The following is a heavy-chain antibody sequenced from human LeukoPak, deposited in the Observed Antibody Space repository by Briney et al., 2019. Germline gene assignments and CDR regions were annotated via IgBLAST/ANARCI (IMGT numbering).Heavy chain of an antibody. J-gene: IGHJ3*02. CDR3: ARVRMTDACDI. CDR1: GGSISSYY. V-gene: IGHV4-59*01. CDR2: IYYSGGT. Sequence: SETLSLTCTVSGGSISSYYWSWIRQPPGKGLEWIGYIYYSGGTNYNPPLKSRVNISVDTSKNQFSLKLSSVTAADTAVYYCARVRMTDACDIWGQGTMVTVSS. D-gene: IGHD2-8*01.